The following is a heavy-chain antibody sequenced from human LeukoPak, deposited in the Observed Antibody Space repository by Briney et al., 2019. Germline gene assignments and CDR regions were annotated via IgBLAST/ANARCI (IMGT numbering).Heavy chain of an antibody. J-gene: IGHJ4*02. V-gene: IGHV3-21*04. D-gene: IGHD2-15*01. CDR2: ISSSSSYI. CDR1: GFTFSSYS. Sequence: GGSLRLSCAASGFTFSSYSMNWVRQAPGKGLEWVSSISSSSSYIYYADSVKGRFTISRDNAKNSLYLQMNSLRAEDTAVYYCARESPDCSGGSCYFDYWGQETLVTVSS. CDR3: ARESPDCSGGSCYFDY.